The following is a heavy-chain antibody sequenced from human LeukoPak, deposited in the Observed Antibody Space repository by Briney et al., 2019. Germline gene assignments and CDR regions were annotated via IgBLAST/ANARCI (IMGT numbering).Heavy chain of an antibody. CDR1: GFTFNTYG. CDR2: ISGSGGAT. Sequence: PGGSLRLSCAASGFTFNTYGMSWVRQAPGKGLEWVSGISGSGGATYYADSVKGRFTISRDNSKNTLYLQMNSLRDEDTAVYYCAKDSHWILFDDWGQGTLVTVSS. V-gene: IGHV3-23*01. J-gene: IGHJ4*02. D-gene: IGHD2-2*03. CDR3: AKDSHWILFDD.